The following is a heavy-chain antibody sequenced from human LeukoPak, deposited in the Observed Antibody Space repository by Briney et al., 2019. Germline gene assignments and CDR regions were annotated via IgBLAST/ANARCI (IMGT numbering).Heavy chain of an antibody. Sequence: ASVKVSCKASGGTFSSYAISWVRQAPGQGLEWMGGIIPIFGTANYAQKFQGRVTITVDESTSTAYMELSSLRSEDTAVYYCARDLTTVTGVYYYGMDVWGQGTTVTVSS. CDR2: IIPIFGTA. J-gene: IGHJ6*02. CDR1: GGTFSSYA. V-gene: IGHV1-69*13. D-gene: IGHD4-17*01. CDR3: ARDLTTVTGVYYYGMDV.